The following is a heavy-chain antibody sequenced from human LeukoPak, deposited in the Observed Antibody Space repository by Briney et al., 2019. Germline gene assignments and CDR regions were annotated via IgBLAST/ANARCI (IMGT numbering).Heavy chain of an antibody. CDR1: GFTFSSSP. J-gene: IGHJ4*02. CDR2: ISSDGYNT. Sequence: PGGSLRVSCSASGFTFSSSPMHWVRQAPGKALEYVSAISSDGYNTYYADSVKGRFTMSRDNSKNTLSLQMSSLRAEDTAVYYCVPHIHYSYQYWGRGTLVTVS. V-gene: IGHV3-64D*06. D-gene: IGHD5-18*01. CDR3: VPHIHYSYQY.